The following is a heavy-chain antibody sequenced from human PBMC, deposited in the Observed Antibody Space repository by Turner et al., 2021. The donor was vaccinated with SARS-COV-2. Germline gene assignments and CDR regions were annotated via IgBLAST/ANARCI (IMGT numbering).Heavy chain of an antibody. CDR2: LVNDGIQH. D-gene: IGHD3-9*01. CDR3: ARDDILPDNGLDI. Sequence: QVQLVESGGGVVQPGRSLRLAGVVTGFTFSTYGMHWVRQAPGKGLEWGAVLVNDGIQHPYAASVKGLFIISRDNSKTPLFLQMNSLRAEDTALYYCARDDILPDNGLDIWGQGTMVTVSS. CDR1: GFTFSTYG. J-gene: IGHJ3*02. V-gene: IGHV3-33*01.